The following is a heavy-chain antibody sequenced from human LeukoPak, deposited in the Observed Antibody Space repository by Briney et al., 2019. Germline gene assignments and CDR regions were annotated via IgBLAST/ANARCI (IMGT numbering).Heavy chain of an antibody. Sequence: GGSLRLSCAASGFTFSSYAMSWVRQAPGKGLEWVSSISSSSSYIYYADSVKGRFTISRDNAKNSLYLQMNSLRAEDTAVYYCARVRLGTIAVAGTLDYWGQGTLVTVSS. D-gene: IGHD6-19*01. CDR2: ISSSSSYI. CDR3: ARVRLGTIAVAGTLDY. J-gene: IGHJ4*02. CDR1: GFTFSSYA. V-gene: IGHV3-21*01.